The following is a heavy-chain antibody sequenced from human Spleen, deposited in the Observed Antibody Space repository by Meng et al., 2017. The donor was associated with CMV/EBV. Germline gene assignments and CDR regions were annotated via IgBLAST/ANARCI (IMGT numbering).Heavy chain of an antibody. CDR2: IYSRGST. Sequence: SETLSLTCTISGGSINSYYWSWIRQPPGKGLEWIGNIYSRGSTNYNPSLKSRVTISVGTSKNQFSLKLSSVTAADTAVYYCAREGTNYYYGMDVWGQGTTVTVSS. J-gene: IGHJ6*02. CDR1: GGSINSYY. CDR3: AREGTNYYYGMDV. V-gene: IGHV4-59*01. D-gene: IGHD2-2*01.